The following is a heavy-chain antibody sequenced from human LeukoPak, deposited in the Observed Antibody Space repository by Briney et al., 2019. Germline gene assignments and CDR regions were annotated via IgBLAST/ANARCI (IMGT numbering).Heavy chain of an antibody. CDR1: GGSISSGSYY. CDR3: ARARYSYGPHYYYYMDV. CDR2: IYTSGST. Sequence: SKTLSLTCTVSGGSISSGSYYWSWIRQPAGKGLEWIGRIYTSGSTNYNPSLKSRVTISVDTSKNQFSLKLSSVTAADTAVYYCARARYSYGPHYYYYMDVWGKGTTVTVSS. D-gene: IGHD5-18*01. V-gene: IGHV4-61*02. J-gene: IGHJ6*03.